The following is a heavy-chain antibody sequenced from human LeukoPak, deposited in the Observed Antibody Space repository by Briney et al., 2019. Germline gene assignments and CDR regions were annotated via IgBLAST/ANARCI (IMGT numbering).Heavy chain of an antibody. D-gene: IGHD3-10*01. Sequence: SETLSLTCAVYGGSFSGYYWSWIRQPPGKGLEWIGEINHSGSTNYNPSLKSRVTISVDTSKNQFSLKLSSVTAADTAVYYCARGRYYGSGSYYRSDYYYYYGMDVWGQGTTVTVSS. J-gene: IGHJ6*02. CDR1: GGSFSGYY. CDR3: ARGRYYGSGSYYRSDYYYYYGMDV. CDR2: INHSGST. V-gene: IGHV4-34*01.